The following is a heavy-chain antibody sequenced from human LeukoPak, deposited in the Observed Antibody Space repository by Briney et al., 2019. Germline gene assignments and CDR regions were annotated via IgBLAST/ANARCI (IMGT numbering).Heavy chain of an antibody. J-gene: IGHJ3*01. CDR1: GFPFSVYW. D-gene: IGHD1-14*01. CDR3: ARDKTTAHVFDV. V-gene: IGHV3-7*01. CDR2: ISHDGTE. Sequence: GGSLRLSCAASGFPFSVYWMTWVRQAPGKGLEWGADISHDGTEFYADSVKGRFTISRDNAETSLDLQMNSLRADDTAVYYCARDKTTAHVFDVWGQGAMVTVSS.